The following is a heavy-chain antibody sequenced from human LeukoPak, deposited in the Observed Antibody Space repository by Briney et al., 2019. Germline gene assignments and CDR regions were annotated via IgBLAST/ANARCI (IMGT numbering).Heavy chain of an antibody. Sequence: GGSLRLSCAASGFTFSSYWMGWVRQAPGKGLEWVANIKEDGSEKYYVDTVKGRFTVSRDNAKNPLFLQMNSLRAEDTALYFCARYTSGGAFEIWGQGTVVTVSS. CDR2: IKEDGSEK. V-gene: IGHV3-7*05. J-gene: IGHJ3*02. CDR1: GFTFSSYW. D-gene: IGHD6-19*01. CDR3: ARYTSGGAFEI.